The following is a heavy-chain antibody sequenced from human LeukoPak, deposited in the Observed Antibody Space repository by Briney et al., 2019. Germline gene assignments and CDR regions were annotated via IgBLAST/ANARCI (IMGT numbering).Heavy chain of an antibody. CDR2: TSGSGGST. CDR1: GFTFSNYA. Sequence: GGSLRLSCAASGFTFSNYAMTWVRQAPGEGLEWVSVTSGSGGSTYYGDSVKGRFTISRDNSKNTLYMQMNSLRAEDTAVYYCAKGRGYNYWDGFDIWGQGTMVTVSS. D-gene: IGHD5-24*01. V-gene: IGHV3-23*01. J-gene: IGHJ3*02. CDR3: AKGRGYNYWDGFDI.